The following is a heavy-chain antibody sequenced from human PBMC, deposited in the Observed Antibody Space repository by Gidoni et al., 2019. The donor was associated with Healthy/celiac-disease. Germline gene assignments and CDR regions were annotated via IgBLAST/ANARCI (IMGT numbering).Heavy chain of an antibody. CDR3: ARDRGSSGWKNWYFDL. Sequence: QVQLVESGGGVVQPGRSLRLSCAASGFTFSSYGMHWVRQAPGKGLEGVAVIWYDGSNKYYADSVKGRFTISRDNSKNTLYLQMNSLRAEDTAVYYCARDRGSSGWKNWYFDLWGRGTLVTVSS. CDR2: IWYDGSNK. V-gene: IGHV3-33*01. CDR1: GFTFSSYG. D-gene: IGHD6-19*01. J-gene: IGHJ2*01.